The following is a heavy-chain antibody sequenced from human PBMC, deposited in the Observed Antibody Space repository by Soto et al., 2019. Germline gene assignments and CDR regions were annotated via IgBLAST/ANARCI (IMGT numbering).Heavy chain of an antibody. CDR3: ARVLWDGDYGRGMDV. D-gene: IGHD4-17*01. CDR1: GGTFSSYT. V-gene: IGHV1-69*02. Sequence: QVQLVQSGAEVKKPGSSVKVSCKASGGTFSSYTISWVRQAPGQGLEWMGRIIPILGIANYAQKFQGRVTITADKSTSTAYMELSSLRSEDTAVYYCARVLWDGDYGRGMDVWGQGTTVTVSS. CDR2: IIPILGIA. J-gene: IGHJ6*02.